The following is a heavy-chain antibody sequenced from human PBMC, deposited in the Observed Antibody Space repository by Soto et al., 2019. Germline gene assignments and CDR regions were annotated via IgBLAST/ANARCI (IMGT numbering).Heavy chain of an antibody. CDR1: GFTFSSYG. D-gene: IGHD6-13*01. J-gene: IGHJ4*02. Sequence: GGSLRLSCAASGFTFSSYGMHWVRQAPGKGLEWVAVTWYDGSNKYYADSVKGRFTISRDNSKNTLYLQMNSLRAEDTAVYYCARXPVAAAGPMAYFDYWGQGTLVTVSS. CDR2: TWYDGSNK. V-gene: IGHV3-33*01. CDR3: ARXPVAAAGPMAYFDY.